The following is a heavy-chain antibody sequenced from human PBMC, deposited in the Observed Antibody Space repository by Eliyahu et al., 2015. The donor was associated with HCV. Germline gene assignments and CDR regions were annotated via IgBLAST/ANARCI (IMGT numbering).Heavy chain of an antibody. CDR1: GGSIPTYY. Sequence: QVQLQESGPGLVKPSETLSLTCTVSGGSIPTYYWSWIRXPPGKGLEWIGXIHYRWSTPYNPSXKSRVSISVDTSKNQFSLKLTSVTAADTAVYYCASGGGGIAVAGTGGWFDPWGQGTLVTVSS. V-gene: IGHV4-59*01. CDR3: ASGGGGIAVAGTGGWFDP. D-gene: IGHD6-19*01. J-gene: IGHJ5*02. CDR2: IHYRWST.